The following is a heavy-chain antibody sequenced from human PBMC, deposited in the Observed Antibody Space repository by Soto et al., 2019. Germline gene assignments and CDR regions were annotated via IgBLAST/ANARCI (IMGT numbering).Heavy chain of an antibody. CDR2: IYYSGST. D-gene: IGHD2-15*01. Sequence: PSETLSLTCIVSGGPIGSTTYFWGWIRQPPGKGLEWIGSIYYSGSTYYNPSLKSRVTISVDTSKNHFSLKLSSVTAADTAVYYCARGQVVAAQHWGQGTLVTVSS. CDR1: GGPIGSTTYF. J-gene: IGHJ4*02. V-gene: IGHV4-39*02. CDR3: ARGQVVAAQH.